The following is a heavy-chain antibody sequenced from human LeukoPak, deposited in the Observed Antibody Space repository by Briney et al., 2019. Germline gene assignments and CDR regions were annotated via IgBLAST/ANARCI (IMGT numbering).Heavy chain of an antibody. CDR3: ARDRGGGLGLDY. CDR1: GFTFSSYS. D-gene: IGHD2-15*01. CDR2: ISSSSSYI. J-gene: IGHJ4*02. V-gene: IGHV3-21*01. Sequence: KSGGSLRLSCAASGFTFSSYSMNWVRQAPGKGLEWVSSISSSSSYIYYADSVKGRFTISRDNAKNSLYLQMNSLRAEDTAVYYCARDRGGGLGLDYWGQGTLVTVSS.